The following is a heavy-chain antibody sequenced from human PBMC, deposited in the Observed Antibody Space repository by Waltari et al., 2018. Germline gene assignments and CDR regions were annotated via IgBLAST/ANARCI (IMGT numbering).Heavy chain of an antibody. J-gene: IGHJ4*02. CDR2: IDPSDSDT. D-gene: IGHD6-19*01. V-gene: IGHV5-51*01. Sequence: EVQLVQSGAEVKKPGESRKSSGKGSGYSFTSYWIGWVRQMPGKGLEWMGIIDPSDSDTSHRPSFPGQVTISADKSIRTAYLQWSSLKASDTAMYYCARLLHSLVAGYFDYWGQGTLVTVSS. CDR3: ARLLHSLVAGYFDY. CDR1: GYSFTSYW.